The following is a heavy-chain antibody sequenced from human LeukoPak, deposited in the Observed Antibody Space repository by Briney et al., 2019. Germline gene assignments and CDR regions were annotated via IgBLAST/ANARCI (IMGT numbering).Heavy chain of an antibody. V-gene: IGHV4-4*07. CDR2: IYTSGST. CDR1: GGSISSYY. J-gene: IGHJ4*02. Sequence: SETLSLTCTVSGGSISSYYWSWIRQPAGKGLEWIGRIYTSGSTNYNPSLKSRVTISVDTSKNQFSLKLSSVTAADTAVYYCARGPVVVTAAPYDYWGQGTLVTVSS. CDR3: ARGPVVVTAAPYDY. D-gene: IGHD2-21*02.